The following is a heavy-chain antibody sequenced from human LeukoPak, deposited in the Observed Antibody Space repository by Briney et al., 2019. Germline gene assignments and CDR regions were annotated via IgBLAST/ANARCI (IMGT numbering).Heavy chain of an antibody. Sequence: ASVKVSCKASGYTFTGYYMHWVRQAPGQGLEWMGRINPNSGGTNYAQKFQGRVTMTRDTSISTAYMELSRLRSDDTAVYYCASLRYYYDSSGYLFDDHWGQGTLVTVSS. V-gene: IGHV1-2*06. CDR1: GYTFTGYY. CDR3: ASLRYYYDSSGYLFDDH. CDR2: INPNSGGT. J-gene: IGHJ5*02. D-gene: IGHD3-22*01.